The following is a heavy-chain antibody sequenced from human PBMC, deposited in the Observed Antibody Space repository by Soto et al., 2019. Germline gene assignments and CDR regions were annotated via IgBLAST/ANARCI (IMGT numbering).Heavy chain of an antibody. CDR1: GFTFSSYA. J-gene: IGHJ3*02. Sequence: GGSLRLSCAASGFTFSSYAMSWVRQAPGKGLEWVSAISGSGGSTYYADSVKGRFTITRDNSKNTLYLQMNSLRAEATAVYYCAKLSANIGAFDIWGQGTMVTVSS. CDR2: ISGSGGST. CDR3: AKLSANIGAFDI. D-gene: IGHD2-8*01. V-gene: IGHV3-23*01.